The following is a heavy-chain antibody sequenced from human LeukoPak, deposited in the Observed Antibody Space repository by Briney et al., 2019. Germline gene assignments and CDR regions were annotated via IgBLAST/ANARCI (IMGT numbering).Heavy chain of an antibody. CDR1: GGTFSSYA. CDR3: ARGRYFDWSPYYYYYGMDV. CDR2: IIPIFGTA. J-gene: IGHJ6*04. V-gene: IGHV1-69*13. Sequence: ASVKVSCKASGGTFSSYAISWVRQAPGQGLEWMGGIIPIFGTANYAQKFQGRVTITADESTSTAYMELSSLRPEDTAVYYCARGRYFDWSPYYYYYGMDVWGKGTTVTVSS. D-gene: IGHD3-9*01.